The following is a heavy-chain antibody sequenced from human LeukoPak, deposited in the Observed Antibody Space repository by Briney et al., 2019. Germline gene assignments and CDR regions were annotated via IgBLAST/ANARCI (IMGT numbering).Heavy chain of an antibody. J-gene: IGHJ4*02. CDR3: VKGVMDHAFWSSHSA. Sequence: GGSLRLSCAASGFTFSSYSMTWVRQAPGKGLEWVSVISASGGITFYRDSVKGRFTISRDNFKNTLSLQMKSLRADDTAVYYCVKGVMDHAFWSSHSAWGQGTLVAVSS. CDR1: GFTFSSYS. CDR2: ISASGGIT. D-gene: IGHD3-3*01. V-gene: IGHV3-23*01.